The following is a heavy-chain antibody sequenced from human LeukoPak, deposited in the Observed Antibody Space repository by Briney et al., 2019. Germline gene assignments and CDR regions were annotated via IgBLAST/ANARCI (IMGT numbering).Heavy chain of an antibody. CDR1: GFTVISNY. Sequence: GGSLRLSCAASGFTVISNYMSWVRQAPGKGLEWVSMIYSGGTTYYADSVKGRFTISRDNSKKTLYLQMNSLTAEDTAVYYCAEAGSLWDSSGYFFHYSGQGTVVTVSS. J-gene: IGHJ4*02. CDR2: IYSGGTT. D-gene: IGHD3-22*01. CDR3: AEAGSLWDSSGYFFHY. V-gene: IGHV3-53*01.